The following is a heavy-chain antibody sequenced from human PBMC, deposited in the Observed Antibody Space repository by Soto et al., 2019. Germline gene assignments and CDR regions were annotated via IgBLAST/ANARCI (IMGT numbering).Heavy chain of an antibody. J-gene: IGHJ3*02. CDR3: ARGTYDSSGYFAFDI. CDR2: IYYSGST. Sequence: SETLSLTCTVSGGSISSYYWSWIRQPPGKGLEWIGYIYYSGSTNYNPSLKSRVTISVGTSKNQFSLKLSSVTAADTAVYYCARGTYDSSGYFAFDIWGQGTMVTVSS. CDR1: GGSISSYY. D-gene: IGHD3-22*01. V-gene: IGHV4-59*01.